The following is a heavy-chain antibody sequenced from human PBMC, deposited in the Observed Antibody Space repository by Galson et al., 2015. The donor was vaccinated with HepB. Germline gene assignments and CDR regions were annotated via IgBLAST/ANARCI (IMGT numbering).Heavy chain of an antibody. J-gene: IGHJ6*03. V-gene: IGHV1-69*13. CDR3: ASGYCSSTSCLYYYYYYMDV. CDR2: IIPIFGTA. Sequence: SVKVSCKASGGTFSSYAISWVRQAPGQGLEWMGGIIPIFGTANYAQKFQGRVTITADESTSTAYMELSSLRSEDTAVYYCASGYCSSTSCLYYYYYYMDVWGKGTTVTVSS. D-gene: IGHD2-2*03. CDR1: GGTFSSYA.